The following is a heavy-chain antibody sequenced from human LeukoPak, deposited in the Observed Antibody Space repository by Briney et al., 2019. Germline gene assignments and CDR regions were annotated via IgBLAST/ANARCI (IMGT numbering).Heavy chain of an antibody. Sequence: PGGSLRLSCAISGFIFNTNGMNWVRQSPGEGLEWLATIAGGDEGTYYADSVKGRFAISRDNSKNTVFLHMNSLRVEDTAVYYCARGVYWSLDYWGQGTPVTVSS. CDR1: GFIFNTNG. D-gene: IGHD1-1*01. CDR2: IAGGDEGT. J-gene: IGHJ4*02. V-gene: IGHV3-23*01. CDR3: ARGVYWSLDY.